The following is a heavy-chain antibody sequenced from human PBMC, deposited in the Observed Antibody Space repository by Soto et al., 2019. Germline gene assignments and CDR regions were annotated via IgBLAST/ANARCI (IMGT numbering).Heavy chain of an antibody. CDR3: ARNALYSSSSGQGNWDY. V-gene: IGHV1-69*12. CDR2: IIPIFGTA. J-gene: IGHJ4*02. CDR1: GGTFSSYA. D-gene: IGHD6-6*01. Sequence: QVQLVQSGAEVKKPGSSVKVSCKASGGTFSSYAISWVRQAPGQGLEWMGGIIPIFGTANYAQKFQGRVTITADESTSTAYTELSSLRSEDTAVSYCARNALYSSSSGQGNWDYWGQGTLVTVSS.